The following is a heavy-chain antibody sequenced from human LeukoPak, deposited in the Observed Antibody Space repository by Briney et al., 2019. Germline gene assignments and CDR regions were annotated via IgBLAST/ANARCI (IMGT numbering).Heavy chain of an antibody. CDR1: GFTFSTSW. Sequence: GGSLRLSCATSGFTFSTSWMHWVRQAPGKGLVWVSRINTDGNTRDYADSVKGRFTISRDNAKNTLYLQMNSLRAEDTAVYYCVRDMGDYDKAWGQGTLVTVSS. D-gene: IGHD3-22*01. J-gene: IGHJ5*02. V-gene: IGHV3-74*01. CDR2: INTDGNTR. CDR3: VRDMGDYDKA.